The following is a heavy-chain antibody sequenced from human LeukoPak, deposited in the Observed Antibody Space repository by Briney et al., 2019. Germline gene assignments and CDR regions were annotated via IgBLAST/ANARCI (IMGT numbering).Heavy chain of an antibody. J-gene: IGHJ4*02. V-gene: IGHV4-59*01. D-gene: IGHD6-13*01. CDR3: ARGRRRYSSSWYPDY. CDR2: IYYSGST. Sequence: SETLSLTCTVSGGSISSYYWSWLRQPPGKGLEWIGYIYYSGSTNYNPSLKSRVTISVDTSKNQFSLKLSSVTAADTAVYYCARGRRRYSSSWYPDYWGQGTLVTVSS. CDR1: GGSISSYY.